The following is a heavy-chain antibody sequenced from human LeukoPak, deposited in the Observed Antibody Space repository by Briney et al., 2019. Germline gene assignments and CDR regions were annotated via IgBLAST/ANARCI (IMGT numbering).Heavy chain of an antibody. D-gene: IGHD2-15*01. J-gene: IGHJ4*02. CDR3: TRHPAEGDY. CDR1: GFTFSDFY. CDR2: ISGSSSNT. Sequence: PGGSLRLSCAASGFTFSDFYMSWIRQAPGKGLESISYISGSSSNTNYADSVKGRFTISRDNAKKSLYLQMNSLRAEDTAVYYCTRHPAEGDYWGRGTLVTVSS. V-gene: IGHV3-11*03.